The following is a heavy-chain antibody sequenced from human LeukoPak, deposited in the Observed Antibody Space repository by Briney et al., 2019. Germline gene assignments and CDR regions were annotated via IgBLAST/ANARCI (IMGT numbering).Heavy chain of an antibody. CDR2: IYTSGST. Sequence: KPSETLSLTCTVSGGSISSYYWNWIRQPAGKGLEWIGRIYTSGSTNYNPSLKSRVTMSVDTSKNQFSLKLSSVTAADTAVYYCARDRGCSGGSCYSMVWFDPWGQGTLVTVSS. CDR1: GGSISSYY. J-gene: IGHJ5*02. D-gene: IGHD2-15*01. CDR3: ARDRGCSGGSCYSMVWFDP. V-gene: IGHV4-4*07.